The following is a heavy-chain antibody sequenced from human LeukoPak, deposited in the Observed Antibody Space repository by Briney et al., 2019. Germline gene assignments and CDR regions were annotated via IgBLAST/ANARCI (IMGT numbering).Heavy chain of an antibody. D-gene: IGHD2-8*02. CDR2: IYPGDSDT. V-gene: IGHV5-51*01. CDR1: GFTFSTYA. CDR3: ARHLSGGPSGGFGY. J-gene: IGHJ4*02. Sequence: GGSLRLSCAASGFTFSTYAMSWVRQAPGKGLEWMGIIYPGDSDTRYSPSFQGQVTISADKSISTAYLQWSSLKASDTAMYYCARHLSGGPSGGFGYWGQGTLVTVSS.